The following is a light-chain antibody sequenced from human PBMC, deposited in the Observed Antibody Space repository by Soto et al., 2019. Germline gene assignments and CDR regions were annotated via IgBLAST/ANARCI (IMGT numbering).Light chain of an antibody. Sequence: QSVLTQPDSVSGSPGQSITISCTGTSSDVGSYNLVSWYQQHPGKAPELMIYEVSKRPSGVSNRFSGSKSGNTASLTISGLQAEDEADYYCCSYAGSSTLVFGGGTKLTVL. CDR1: SSDVGSYNL. CDR2: EVS. V-gene: IGLV2-23*02. J-gene: IGLJ3*02. CDR3: CSYAGSSTLV.